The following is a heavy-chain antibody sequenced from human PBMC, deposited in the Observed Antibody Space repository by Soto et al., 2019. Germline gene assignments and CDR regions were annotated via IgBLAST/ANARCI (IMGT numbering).Heavy chain of an antibody. CDR3: ARDRARMVATFYDY. J-gene: IGHJ4*02. D-gene: IGHD5-12*01. CDR1: VYTFITYA. Sequence: ASVKVSCKASVYTFITYAMHWVRQAPGQRPEWMGWINAGNGNTKYSQKFQGRVTITRDTSASTAYMELSSLRSEDTAAYYCARDRARMVATFYDYWGQGTLVTVSS. V-gene: IGHV1-3*01. CDR2: INAGNGNT.